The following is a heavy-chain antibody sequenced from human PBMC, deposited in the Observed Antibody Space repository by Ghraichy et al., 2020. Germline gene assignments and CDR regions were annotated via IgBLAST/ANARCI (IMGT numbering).Heavy chain of an antibody. Sequence: GGSLRLSCAASGFTFSSYWMSWVRQAPGKGLEWVANIKQDGSEKYYVDSVKGRFTISRDNAKNSLYLQMNSLRAEDTAVYYCARESTIFGVVILGGSAFDIWGQGTMVTVSS. CDR3: ARESTIFGVVILGGSAFDI. D-gene: IGHD3-3*01. CDR2: IKQDGSEK. J-gene: IGHJ3*02. V-gene: IGHV3-7*01. CDR1: GFTFSSYW.